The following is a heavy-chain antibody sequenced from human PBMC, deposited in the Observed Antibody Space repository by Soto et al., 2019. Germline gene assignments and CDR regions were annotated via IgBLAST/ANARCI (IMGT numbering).Heavy chain of an antibody. V-gene: IGHV4-4*02. CDR2: NYHSGST. Sequence: QVQLQESGPGLVNPSGTLSLTCAVSSGSISSENWWSWVRQPPGKGLEWIAENYHSGSTNYNPSLRSRVTISVDKSKNQFSLNLSSVTAADTAVYYCAKGKTGSYYNDRLGASWGQGILVTVSS. D-gene: IGHD3-10*01. CDR3: AKGKTGSYYNDRLGAS. CDR1: SGSISSENW. J-gene: IGHJ5*02.